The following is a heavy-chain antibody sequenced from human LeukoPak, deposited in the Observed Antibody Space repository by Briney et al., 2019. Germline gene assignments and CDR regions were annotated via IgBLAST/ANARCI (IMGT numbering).Heavy chain of an antibody. CDR2: IYTSGST. J-gene: IGHJ6*03. CDR3: ARENLAAAGTRGGYYYYYYMDV. D-gene: IGHD6-13*01. Sequence: PSETLSLTCTVSGGSISSYYWSWIRQPAGKGLEWIGRIYTSGSTNYNPSLKSRVTMSVDTSKKQFSLKLSSETAADTAVYYCARENLAAAGTRGGYYYYYYMDVWGKGTTVTVSS. V-gene: IGHV4-4*07. CDR1: GGSISSYY.